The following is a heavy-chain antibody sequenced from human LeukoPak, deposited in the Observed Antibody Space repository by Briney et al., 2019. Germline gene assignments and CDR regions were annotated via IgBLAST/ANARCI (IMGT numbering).Heavy chain of an antibody. CDR2: FSGTSST. CDR3: AKLKQWQPQRYFFDY. D-gene: IGHD6-19*01. V-gene: IGHV3-23*01. Sequence: GGSLRLSCAASGYTFSSYAMSWVRQGPGKGLEWVSTFSGTSSTSYADAVKGRVTISRDNSKNTLYLQLNSLRAEDTAVYYCAKLKQWQPQRYFFDYWGQGALVTVAS. CDR1: GYTFSSYA. J-gene: IGHJ4*02.